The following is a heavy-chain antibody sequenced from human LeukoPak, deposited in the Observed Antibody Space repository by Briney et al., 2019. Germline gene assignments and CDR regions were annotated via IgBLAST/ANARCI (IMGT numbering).Heavy chain of an antibody. CDR2: ISSNGGST. CDR3: VKGGRYSSGWYSFGDY. J-gene: IGHJ4*02. D-gene: IGHD6-19*01. Sequence: GGSLRLSCSASGFTFSSYAMYWVRQAPGKGLEYVSAISSNGGSTYYADSVKGRFTISRYNSKKMLNLQMSSLRAEDTAVYYCVKGGRYSSGWYSFGDYWGQGTLVTV. V-gene: IGHV3-64D*06. CDR1: GFTFSSYA.